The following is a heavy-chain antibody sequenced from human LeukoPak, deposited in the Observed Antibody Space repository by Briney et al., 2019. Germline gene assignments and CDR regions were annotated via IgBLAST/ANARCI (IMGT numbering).Heavy chain of an antibody. CDR2: IHTANGNT. Sequence: GASVKVSCKASGYTFTNHAMHWVRQAPGQGLEWMGWIHTANGNTKYLQKFQGRVTITRDTSARIVYMELSSLRFEDTALYYCARPGASSPGNWFASWGQGSLVTVSS. CDR3: ARPGASSPGNWFAS. J-gene: IGHJ5*01. CDR1: GYTFTNHA. D-gene: IGHD6-13*01. V-gene: IGHV1-3*04.